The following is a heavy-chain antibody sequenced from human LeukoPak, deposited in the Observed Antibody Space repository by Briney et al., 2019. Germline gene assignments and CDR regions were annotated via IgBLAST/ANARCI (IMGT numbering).Heavy chain of an antibody. CDR3: AREGEGSAWSSLDY. V-gene: IGHV3-30*04. CDR1: GFTFSNYA. Sequence: GGSLRPSCAASGFTFSNYAMHWVRQAPGKGLEWVAVISIDGSREHYADSVKGRFTISRDNSKNTLFVEMNSLRAEDTAVYYCAREGEGSAWSSLDYWGQGTLVTVSS. CDR2: ISIDGSRE. J-gene: IGHJ4*02. D-gene: IGHD6-19*01.